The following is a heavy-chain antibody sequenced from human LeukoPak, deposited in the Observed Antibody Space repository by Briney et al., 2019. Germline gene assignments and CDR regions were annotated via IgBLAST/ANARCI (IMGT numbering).Heavy chain of an antibody. CDR1: GFTFSDYY. Sequence: GGSLRLSCAASGFTFSDYYMSWIRQAPGKGLERVSYISSSSSYTNYADSVKGRFTISRDNAKNSLYLQMNSLRAEDTAVYYCARLLYGSGQGWFDPWGQGTLVTVSS. CDR3: ARLLYGSGQGWFDP. CDR2: ISSSSSYT. D-gene: IGHD3-10*01. V-gene: IGHV3-11*06. J-gene: IGHJ5*02.